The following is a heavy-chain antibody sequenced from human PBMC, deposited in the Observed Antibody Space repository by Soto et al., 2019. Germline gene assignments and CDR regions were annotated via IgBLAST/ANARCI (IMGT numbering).Heavy chain of an antibody. CDR2: IFANDAK. J-gene: IGHJ5*02. Sequence: GPTLVNPTETLTLTCTVSGFSLSTDRMGVCWIRQPPGKAPERLAQIFANDAKSYSRSLKSRLTISKDTSQSQVVLTMTNMDPVDTATYYSARGHDIEAAGAYWFDPWGQGTLVTVSS. V-gene: IGHV2-26*01. CDR3: ARGHDIEAAGAYWFDP. D-gene: IGHD5-12*01. CDR1: GFSLSTDRMG.